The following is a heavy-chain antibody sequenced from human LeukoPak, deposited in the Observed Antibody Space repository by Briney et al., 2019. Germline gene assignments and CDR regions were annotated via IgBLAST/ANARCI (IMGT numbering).Heavy chain of an antibody. Sequence: GESLKISCKGSGYSFTSYWIGWGRQMPGKGLEWMGIIYPGDSDTRYSPSFQGQVTISADKSISTAYLQWSSLKASDTAMYYCARLTYDILTGHSDAFDIWGQGTMVSVSS. CDR1: GYSFTSYW. V-gene: IGHV5-51*01. CDR2: IYPGDSDT. CDR3: ARLTYDILTGHSDAFDI. D-gene: IGHD3-9*01. J-gene: IGHJ3*02.